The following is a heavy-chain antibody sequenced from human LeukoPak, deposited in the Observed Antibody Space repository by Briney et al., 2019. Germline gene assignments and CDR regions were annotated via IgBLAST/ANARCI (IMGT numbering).Heavy chain of an antibody. V-gene: IGHV4-38-2*02. J-gene: IGHJ5*02. CDR3: ARVGKQWLVLRGWFDP. CDR2: INHSGST. D-gene: IGHD6-19*01. Sequence: SETLSLTCTVSGYSISSGYYWSWIRQPPGKGLEWIGEINHSGSTNYNPSLKSRVTISVDTSKNQFSLNLSSVTAADTAVYYCARVGKQWLVLRGWFDPWGQGTLVTVSS. CDR1: GYSISSGYY.